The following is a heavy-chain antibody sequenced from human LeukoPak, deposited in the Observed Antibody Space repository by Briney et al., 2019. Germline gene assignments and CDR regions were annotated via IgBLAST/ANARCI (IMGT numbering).Heavy chain of an antibody. CDR2: INTNTGNP. Sequence: ASVKVSCKASGYTFTGYYMHWVRQAPGQGLEWMGWINTNTGNPTYAQGFTGRFVFSLDTSVSTAYLQISSLKAEDTAVYYCARSREQWLVNFDYWGQGTLVTVSS. CDR3: ARSREQWLVNFDY. V-gene: IGHV7-4-1*02. D-gene: IGHD6-19*01. CDR1: GYTFTGYY. J-gene: IGHJ4*02.